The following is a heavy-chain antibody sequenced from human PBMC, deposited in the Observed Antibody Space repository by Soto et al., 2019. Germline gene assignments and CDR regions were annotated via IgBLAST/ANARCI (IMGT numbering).Heavy chain of an antibody. CDR2: IYYSGST. V-gene: IGHV4-30-4*01. CDR3: ARGGPRRWFDP. Sequence: SETLSLTCTVSGGSISSGDYYWSWIRQPPGKGLEWIGYIYYSGSTYYNPSLKSRVTISVDTSKNQFSLKLSSVTAADTAVYYCARGGPRRWFDPWGQGTLVTVSS. CDR1: GGSISSGDYY. D-gene: IGHD3-16*01. J-gene: IGHJ5*02.